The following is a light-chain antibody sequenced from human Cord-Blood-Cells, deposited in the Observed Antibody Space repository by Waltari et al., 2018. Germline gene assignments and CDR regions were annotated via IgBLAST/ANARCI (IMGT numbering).Light chain of an antibody. CDR3: QQYGSSHRT. CDR1: KSGSSSY. J-gene: IGKJ1*01. Sequence: EIVLTQSPGTRSLSPGERATLSCRASKSGSSSYLAWYQQKPVQAYRLLIYGACSRATGIPARFSGSGSGTDFTITISRLEPEDFSEYYCQQYGSSHRTFGQGTKVEIK. CDR2: GAC. V-gene: IGKV3-20*01.